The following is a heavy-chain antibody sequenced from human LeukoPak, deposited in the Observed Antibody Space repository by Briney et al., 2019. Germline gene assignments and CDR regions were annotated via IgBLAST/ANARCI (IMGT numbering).Heavy chain of an antibody. V-gene: IGHV3-30*18. J-gene: IGHJ4*02. D-gene: IGHD5-18*01. CDR3: AKDSSYGCDY. CDR1: GFTFSSYG. CDR2: ISYDGSNK. Sequence: GRSLRLSCAASGFTFSSYGMHWVRQAPGKGLEWVAVISYDGSNKYYADSVKGRFTISRDNSKNTLYLQMNSLRAEDTAVYYRAKDSSYGCDYWGQGTLVTVSS.